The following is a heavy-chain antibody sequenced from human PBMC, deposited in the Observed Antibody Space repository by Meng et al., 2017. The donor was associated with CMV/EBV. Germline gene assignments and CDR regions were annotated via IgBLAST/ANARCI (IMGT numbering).Heavy chain of an antibody. D-gene: IGHD3-16*01. CDR2: IYYSGST. V-gene: IGHV4-61*01. CDR3: ARVRGILGSGYYYYYYGMDV. Sequence: SETLSLTCTVSGGSVSSGSYYWSWIRQPPGKGLEWIGYIYYSGSTNYNPSLKSRVTISVDTSKNQLSLKLSSVTAADTAVYYCARVRGILGSGYYYYYYGMDVWGQGTTVTVSS. CDR1: GGSVSSGSYY. J-gene: IGHJ6*02.